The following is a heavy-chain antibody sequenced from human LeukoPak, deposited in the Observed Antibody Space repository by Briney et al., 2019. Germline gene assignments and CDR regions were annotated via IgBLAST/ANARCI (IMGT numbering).Heavy chain of an antibody. Sequence: GGSLRLSCAASGFTFITYTMAWVRQAPGKGLEWVSGISNRGESIQFADSVRGRFAISRDNSKNTLYLQMNSLRDEDSAVYFCAKPLGSSGYQFESWGQGTLVIVSS. CDR2: ISNRGESI. V-gene: IGHV3-23*01. J-gene: IGHJ4*02. CDR3: AKPLGSSGYQFES. CDR1: GFTFITYT. D-gene: IGHD5-12*01.